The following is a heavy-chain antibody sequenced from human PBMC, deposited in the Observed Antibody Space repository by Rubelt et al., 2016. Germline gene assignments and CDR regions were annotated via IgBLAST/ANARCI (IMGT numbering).Heavy chain of an antibody. Sequence: QVQQQQWGAGLLKPSETLSLTCAVYGGSFSGYYWSWLRQPPGKGLEWIGEINHSGSTNYNPSLKSRVTISVDTSKNQFSLKLSSVTAADTAVYYWAGGIRAILYYGMDVWGQGTTVTVSS. CDR2: INHSGST. J-gene: IGHJ6*02. D-gene: IGHD3-3*02. CDR3: AGGIRAILYYGMDV. CDR1: GGSFSGYY. V-gene: IGHV4-34*01.